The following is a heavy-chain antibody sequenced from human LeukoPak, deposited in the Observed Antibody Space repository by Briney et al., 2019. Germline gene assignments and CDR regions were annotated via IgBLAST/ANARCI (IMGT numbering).Heavy chain of an antibody. Sequence: GGSLRLSCAASGIMFSDSAMYWVRQAPGKGLECVAVITDNYNTYYGDSAKGRLTVSRDNSKKTLYLQMNSLRVDDTALYHCVKGACSSGCSGNYWGQGTRVIVSS. CDR3: VKGACSSGCSGNY. V-gene: IGHV3-23*01. CDR1: GIMFSDSA. D-gene: IGHD6-19*01. CDR2: ITDNYNT. J-gene: IGHJ4*02.